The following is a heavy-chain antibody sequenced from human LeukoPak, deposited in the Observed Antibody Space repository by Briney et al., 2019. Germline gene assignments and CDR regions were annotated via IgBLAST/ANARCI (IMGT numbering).Heavy chain of an antibody. V-gene: IGHV3-23*01. CDR3: ARREPQGCSGTSCFAGPVGH. Sequence: GGSLRLSCAASGFTFSDFAMRWVRQAPGKGLEWVSTIRGSGGSTYYADSVKGRFTISRDNSKNTLYLQMNSLRAEDTAVYYCARREPQGCSGTSCFAGPVGHWGQGTLVTVSS. J-gene: IGHJ4*02. CDR2: IRGSGGST. CDR1: GFTFSDFA. D-gene: IGHD2-2*01.